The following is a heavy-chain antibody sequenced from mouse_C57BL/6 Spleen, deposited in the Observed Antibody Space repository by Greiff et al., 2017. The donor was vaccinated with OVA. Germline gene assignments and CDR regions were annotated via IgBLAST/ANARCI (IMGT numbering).Heavy chain of an antibody. D-gene: IGHD1-1*01. Sequence: EVHLVESGGGLVQPKGSLKLSCAASGFSFNTYAMNWVRQAPGQGLEWVARIRSKSNNYATYYADSVKDRFTISRDDSESMLYLQMNNLKTEDTAMYYCVRTGSSYWYFDVWGTGTTVTVSS. CDR1: GFSFNTYA. V-gene: IGHV10-1*01. CDR2: IRSKSNNYAT. CDR3: VRTGSSYWYFDV. J-gene: IGHJ1*03.